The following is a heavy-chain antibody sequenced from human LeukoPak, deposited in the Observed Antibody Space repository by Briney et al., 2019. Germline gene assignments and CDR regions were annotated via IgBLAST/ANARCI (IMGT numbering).Heavy chain of an antibody. CDR1: GFTFGIYW. CDR3: ARDHHPFTA. Sequence: PGGSLRLSCAASGFTFGIYWMTWVRQAPGKGLEWVANIKEDGSEKNYVDSVKGRFTISRDNAKNSLHLQMNSLRADDTAVNYCARDHHPFTAWGQGTLVTVSS. CDR2: IKEDGSEK. V-gene: IGHV3-7*04. D-gene: IGHD5-18*01. J-gene: IGHJ4*02.